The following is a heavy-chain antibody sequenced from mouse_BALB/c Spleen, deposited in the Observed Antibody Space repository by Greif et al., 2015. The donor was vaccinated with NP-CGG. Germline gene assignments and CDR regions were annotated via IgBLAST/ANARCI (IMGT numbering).Heavy chain of an antibody. D-gene: IGHD2-14*01. CDR2: IDPANGNT. CDR1: GFNIKDTY. J-gene: IGHJ2*01. Sequence: EVKLVESGAELVKPGASVKLSCTASGFNIKDTYMHWVKQRPEQGLEWIGRIDPANGNTKYDPKFQGKATITADTSSNTAYLQLSSLTSEDTAVYYCARSGRYDKGLDYWGQGTTLTVSS. V-gene: IGHV14-3*02. CDR3: ARSGRYDKGLDY.